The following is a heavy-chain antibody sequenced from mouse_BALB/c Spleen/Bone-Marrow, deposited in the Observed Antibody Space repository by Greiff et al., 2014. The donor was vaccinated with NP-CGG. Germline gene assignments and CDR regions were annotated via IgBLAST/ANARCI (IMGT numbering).Heavy chain of an antibody. V-gene: IGHV1S81*02. Sequence: QVHVKQSGAELVKPGASVKLSCKASGYTFTSYWMHWVKQRPGQGLEWIGEINPSNGRTNYNEKSKSKATLTVDKSSSTAYMQLSSLASEDSAVYDCARGGRYDERTGLAYWGQGTLVTVSA. D-gene: IGHD2-14*01. CDR2: INPSNGRT. CDR3: ARGGRYDERTGLAY. J-gene: IGHJ3*01. CDR1: GYTFTSYW.